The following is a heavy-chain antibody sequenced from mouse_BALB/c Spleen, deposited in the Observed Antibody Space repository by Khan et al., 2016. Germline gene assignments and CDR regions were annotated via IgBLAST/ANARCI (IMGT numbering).Heavy chain of an antibody. CDR3: ARSHYYGSSYAMDY. J-gene: IGHJ4*01. V-gene: IGHV1-9*01. CDR2: ILPGSGST. Sequence: QVQLQQSGAELMKPGASEKISCKATGYTFSSYWIEWVKQRPGHGLEWIGEILPGSGSTNQNEKFKGKATFTADTSSNTAYLQLSSLTSEDSAVYDCARSHYYGSSYAMDYWGQGTSVTVSS. CDR1: GYTFSSYW. D-gene: IGHD1-1*01.